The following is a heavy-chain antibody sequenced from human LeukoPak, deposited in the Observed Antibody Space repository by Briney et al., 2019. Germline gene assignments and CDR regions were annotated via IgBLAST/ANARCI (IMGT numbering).Heavy chain of an antibody. D-gene: IGHD5-12*01. V-gene: IGHV4-39*07. CDR1: GVSISSSSYH. Sequence: ASETLSLTCTVSGVSISSSSYHWDWIRQPPGKGLEWIGGLYDSGSTYYSPSLKSRVTISVDTSKNQFSLRLTSVTAADTAVYYCTRAGPREYSGCDLWGQGTMVTVSS. J-gene: IGHJ3*01. CDR3: TRAGPREYSGCDL. CDR2: LYDSGST.